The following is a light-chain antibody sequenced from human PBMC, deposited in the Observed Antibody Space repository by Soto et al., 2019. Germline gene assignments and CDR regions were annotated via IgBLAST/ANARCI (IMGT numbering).Light chain of an antibody. J-gene: IGKJ4*01. CDR2: DAS. V-gene: IGKV3-20*01. CDR1: QSVKNNY. Sequence: EIVLKQSPDTLSLSPGERATLSCRASQSVKNNYLAWYQQKPGQPPRLLIYDASSRAIGIPDRFSGSGSGTDFTLTISRLEPEDFAVYYCQQYGSTPLTFGGGTKVDIK. CDR3: QQYGSTPLT.